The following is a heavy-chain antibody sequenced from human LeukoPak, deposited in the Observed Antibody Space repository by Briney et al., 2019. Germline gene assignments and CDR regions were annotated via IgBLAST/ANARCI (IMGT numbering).Heavy chain of an antibody. CDR1: GYSISSGYY. Sequence: SETLSLTCAVSGYSISSGYYWGWIRQPPGKGLEWIGSIYHSGSTYYDPSLKSRVTISVDTSKNQFSLKLSSVTAADTAVYYCARRLGAFDIWGQGTMVTVSS. D-gene: IGHD6-19*01. CDR3: ARRLGAFDI. V-gene: IGHV4-38-2*01. CDR2: IYHSGST. J-gene: IGHJ3*02.